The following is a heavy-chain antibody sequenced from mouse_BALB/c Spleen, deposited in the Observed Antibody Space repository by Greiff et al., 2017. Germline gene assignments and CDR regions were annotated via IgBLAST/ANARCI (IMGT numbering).Heavy chain of an antibody. CDR1: GYSFTDYN. J-gene: IGHJ1*01. D-gene: IGHD1-1*01. Sequence: EVQLQQSGPELVKPGASVKVSCKASGYSFTDYNMYWVKQSHGKSLEWIGYIDPYNGGTSYNQKFKGKATLTVDKSSSTAFMQLNRLTSEDSAVYYCARKGDYYYGSSYWYFDVWGAGTTVTVSS. CDR2: IDPYNGGT. CDR3: ARKGDYYYGSSYWYFDV. V-gene: IGHV1S135*01.